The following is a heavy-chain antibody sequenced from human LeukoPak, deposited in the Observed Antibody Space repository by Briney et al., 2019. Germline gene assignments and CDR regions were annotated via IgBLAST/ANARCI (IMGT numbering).Heavy chain of an antibody. CDR2: INRSGST. D-gene: IGHD2-15*01. CDR1: GGSFSGYY. J-gene: IGHJ1*01. CDR3: ARRSHSWVGFQH. V-gene: IGHV4-34*01. Sequence: PSETLSLTCAVYGGSFSGYYWSWIRQPPGKGLEWIGEINRSGSTNYNPSLKSRVTISVDTSKNQFSLKLSSVTAADTAVYYCARRSHSWVGFQHWGQGTLVTVSS.